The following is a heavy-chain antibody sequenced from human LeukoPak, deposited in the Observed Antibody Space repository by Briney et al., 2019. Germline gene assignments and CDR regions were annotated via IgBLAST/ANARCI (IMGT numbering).Heavy chain of an antibody. CDR1: GFTFSSYW. Sequence: GGSLRLSCAASGFTFSSYWMHWVRQAPGKGLVWVSRINSDGSSTSYADSVKGRFTISRDNAKNTLYLQTNSLRAEDTAVYYCAGDRPLLAFDMWGQGTMVTVSS. CDR3: AGDRPLLAFDM. CDR2: INSDGSST. V-gene: IGHV3-74*01. J-gene: IGHJ3*02. D-gene: IGHD2/OR15-2a*01.